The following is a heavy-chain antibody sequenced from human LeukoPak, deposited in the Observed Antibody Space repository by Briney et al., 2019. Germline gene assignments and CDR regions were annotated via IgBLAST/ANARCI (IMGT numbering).Heavy chain of an antibody. J-gene: IGHJ4*02. CDR3: ARRGRGTSGYLDY. CDR1: GGSISSSIYY. CDR2: IYHREST. D-gene: IGHD2-15*01. Sequence: SSETLFLTCTVSGGSISSSIYYWDWIRQPPGKGLEWIGSIYHRESTYYNPSLKSRVTISVDTSKKQFSLKLTSVTAADTAVYYCARRGRGTSGYLDYWGQGTLVTVSS. V-gene: IGHV4-39*01.